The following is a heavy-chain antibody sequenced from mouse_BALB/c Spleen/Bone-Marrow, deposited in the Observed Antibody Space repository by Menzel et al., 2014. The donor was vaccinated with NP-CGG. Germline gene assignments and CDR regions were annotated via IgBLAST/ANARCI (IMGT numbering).Heavy chain of an antibody. Sequence: EVMLVESGGDLVKPGGSLKLSCAASGFTFSSYGMSWVRQTPDKRLEWVATISSGGSYTYYPDSVKGRFTISRDNAKNTLYLQMSSLKSEDTAMYYCARPTTVVATGGSFDYWGQGITLTVSS. CDR2: ISSGGSYT. CDR3: ARPTTVVATGGSFDY. CDR1: GFTFSSYG. J-gene: IGHJ2*01. D-gene: IGHD1-1*01. V-gene: IGHV5-6*01.